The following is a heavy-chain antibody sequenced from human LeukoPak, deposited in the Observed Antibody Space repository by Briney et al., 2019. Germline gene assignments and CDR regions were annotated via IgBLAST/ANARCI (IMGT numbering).Heavy chain of an antibody. D-gene: IGHD6-13*01. CDR3: ARGSSSSWRKFDY. J-gene: IGHJ4*02. V-gene: IGHV4-59*12. Sequence: SETLSLTCTVSGGSISSYYWSWIRQPPGKGLEWIGYMYYRGNTNYDPSLKSRVTISIDMPNNQFSLKLSSVTAADTAVYYCARGSSSSWRKFDYWGQGTLVTVSS. CDR1: GGSISSYY. CDR2: MYYRGNT.